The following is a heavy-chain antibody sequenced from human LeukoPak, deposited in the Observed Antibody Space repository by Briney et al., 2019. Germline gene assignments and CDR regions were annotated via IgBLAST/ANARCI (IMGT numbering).Heavy chain of an antibody. D-gene: IGHD3-9*01. J-gene: IGHJ4*02. CDR1: GGTFRNYV. CDR2: IIPMFGSA. CDR3: ARDLVGSRTGYSSGAWDS. Sequence: ASVKVSCKASGGTFRNYVITWVRQAPGQGLEWMGGIIPMFGSADYAQKFQGRLTITADEPTSTAYMELSSLRAEDTAVFYCARDLVGSRTGYSSGAWDSWGQGTLVTVSS. V-gene: IGHV1-69*13.